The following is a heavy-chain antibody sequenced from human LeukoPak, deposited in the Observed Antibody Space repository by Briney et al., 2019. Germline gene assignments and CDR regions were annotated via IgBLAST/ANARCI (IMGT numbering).Heavy chain of an antibody. J-gene: IGHJ4*02. CDR2: ISGSDGST. D-gene: IGHD3-10*01. V-gene: IGHV3-23*01. Sequence: GGSLRLSCAASGFTFSNYAMSWVRQAPGKGLEWVSAISGSDGSTNYADSVKGRFTISRDNSKNTLYLQMNSLRAEDTAVYYCARSPMVRGVIINYFDYWGQGTQVTVSS. CDR1: GFTFSNYA. CDR3: ARSPMVRGVIINYFDY.